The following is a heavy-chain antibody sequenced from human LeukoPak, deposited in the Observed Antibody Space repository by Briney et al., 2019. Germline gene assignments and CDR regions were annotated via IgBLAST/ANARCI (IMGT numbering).Heavy chain of an antibody. D-gene: IGHD3-16*01. J-gene: IGHJ4*02. CDR3: ARIEGDNSLDY. V-gene: IGHV4-59*01. CDR2: IHSSGST. CDR1: GGPIGTYS. Sequence: SEPLSLTCTVSGGPIGTYSWNWIRQPPGKGLEWIAYIHSSGSTNYNPSLKSRVIISVDASRSQLSLKLSSVTAAYSAVYYCARIEGDNSLDYWGQGTLVTVSS.